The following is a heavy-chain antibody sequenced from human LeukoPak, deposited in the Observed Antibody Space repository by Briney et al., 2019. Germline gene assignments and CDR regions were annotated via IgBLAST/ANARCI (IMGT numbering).Heavy chain of an antibody. J-gene: IGHJ4*02. Sequence: SETLSLTCTVSGGSISSYYWSWIRQPPGKGLEWIGYIYYRGSTNYNPSLKSRVTISVDTSKNQFSLKLSAVTAADTAVYYCARDGSGSFDYGGQGTLVTVSS. CDR3: ARDGSGSFDY. D-gene: IGHD6-25*01. V-gene: IGHV4-59*01. CDR1: GGSISSYY. CDR2: IYYRGST.